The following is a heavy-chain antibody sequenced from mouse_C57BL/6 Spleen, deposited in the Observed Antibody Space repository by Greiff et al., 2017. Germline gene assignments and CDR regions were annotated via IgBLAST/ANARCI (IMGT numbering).Heavy chain of an antibody. V-gene: IGHV5-4*03. CDR2: ISDGGSYT. Sequence: EVMLVESGGGLVKPGGSLKLSCAASGFTFSSYAMSWVRQTPEKRLEWVATISDGGSYTYYPDNVKGRFTISRDNAKNNLYLQMSHLKSEDTAMYYCARGGRLLRYGWYFDVWGTGTTVTVSS. CDR1: GFTFSSYA. D-gene: IGHD1-1*01. J-gene: IGHJ1*03. CDR3: ARGGRLLRYGWYFDV.